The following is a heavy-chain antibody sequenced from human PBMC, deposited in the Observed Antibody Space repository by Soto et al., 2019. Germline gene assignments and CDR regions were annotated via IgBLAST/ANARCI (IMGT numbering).Heavy chain of an antibody. D-gene: IGHD2-2*03. CDR2: IIPILGIA. CDR1: GGTFSSYT. V-gene: IGHV1-69*08. J-gene: IGHJ5*02. CDR3: AREKSGYCSSTSCPNWFDP. Sequence: QVQLVQSGAEVKKPGSSVKVSCKASGGTFSSYTISWVRQAPGQGLEWMGRIIPILGIANYAQKFQGRVTITADKSTSTAYMELSSLRSEDTAVYYCAREKSGYCSSTSCPNWFDPWGQGTLVTVSS.